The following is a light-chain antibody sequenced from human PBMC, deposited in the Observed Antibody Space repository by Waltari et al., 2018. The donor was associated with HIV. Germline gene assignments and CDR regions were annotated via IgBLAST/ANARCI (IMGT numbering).Light chain of an antibody. V-gene: IGKV1-39*01. J-gene: IGKJ3*01. CDR2: SAS. CDR1: QAISTY. CDR3: QQSYESPFN. Sequence: DIQLTQSPASMSASLGDRVVITCRASQAISTYLNWYQQKAGKGPVLLVYSASTLQSGAPSRFRVSGSGRDFTLSISGLQPEDFASYFCQQSYESPFNFGPGTKLHV.